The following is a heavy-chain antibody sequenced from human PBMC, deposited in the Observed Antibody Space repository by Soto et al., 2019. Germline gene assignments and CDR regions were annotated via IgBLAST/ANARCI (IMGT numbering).Heavy chain of an antibody. CDR1: GFTFKSYG. J-gene: IGHJ4*02. CDR2: IGDNGGST. Sequence: GGSLRLSCAASGFTFKSYGLTWVRQAPGKGLEWVSAIGDNGGSTYDADSVKGRFIISRDNTKNMLHLQMNSLRVEDSAVYYCAISSGWWAFDNWGQGTLVTVSS. V-gene: IGHV3-23*01. D-gene: IGHD6-19*01. CDR3: AISSGWWAFDN.